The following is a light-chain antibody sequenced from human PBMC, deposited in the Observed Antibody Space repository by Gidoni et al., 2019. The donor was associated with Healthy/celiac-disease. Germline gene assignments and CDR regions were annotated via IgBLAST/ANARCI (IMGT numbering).Light chain of an antibody. CDR1: QSASSG. Sequence: ILLTQSPATLSLSPGERATLSCRVSQSASSGLARYQHKPGQAPRLLVHDTPHRATGIPARCSGSGSGTDFTLTISRLEPEDFAVCYCQRRSNWPLFGPGTKVDIK. CDR3: QRRSNWPL. V-gene: IGKV3-11*01. J-gene: IGKJ3*01. CDR2: DTP.